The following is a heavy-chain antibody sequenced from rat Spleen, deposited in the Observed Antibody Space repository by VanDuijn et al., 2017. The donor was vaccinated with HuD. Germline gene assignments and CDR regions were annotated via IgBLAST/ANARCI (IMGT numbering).Heavy chain of an antibody. V-gene: IGHV2-1*01. CDR3: TSRTGSLFDY. CDR2: IWGDGST. CDR1: GFSLTSNS. D-gene: IGHD5-1*01. Sequence: QVQLKESGPGLVQPSQTLSLTCTVSGFSLTSNSVHWVRQPPGKGLEWMGGIWGDGSTDYNSALKSRLSISRDTSKSQVFLKMNSLQTDDTAIYFCTSRTGSLFDYWGQGVMVTVSS. J-gene: IGHJ2*01.